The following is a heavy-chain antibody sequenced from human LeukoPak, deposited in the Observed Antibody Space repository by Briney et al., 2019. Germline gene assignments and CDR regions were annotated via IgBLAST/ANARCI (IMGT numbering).Heavy chain of an antibody. J-gene: IGHJ4*02. CDR3: ATPYPAAASY. Sequence: SETLSLTCTVSGGSISSSSNYWGWIRQPPGKGLEWIGTIYYSGSTYYNPSLKSRVTISVDTSKNQFSLKLSSVTAADTAVYYCATPYPAAASYWGQGTLVTVSS. CDR1: GGSISSSSNY. V-gene: IGHV4-39*01. CDR2: IYYSGST. D-gene: IGHD6-13*01.